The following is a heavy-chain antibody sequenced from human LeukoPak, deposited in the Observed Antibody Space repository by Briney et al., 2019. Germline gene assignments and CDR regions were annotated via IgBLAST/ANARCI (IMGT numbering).Heavy chain of an antibody. J-gene: IGHJ1*01. D-gene: IGHD6-13*01. Sequence: SEILSLTCTVSGGSVSSGSYYWSWIRQPPGKGLEWIGYIYYSGSTNYNPSLKSRVTISVDTSKNQFSLKLSSVTAADTAVYYCAGSIAAAGRGYFQHWGQGTLVTVSS. V-gene: IGHV4-61*01. CDR2: IYYSGST. CDR1: GGSVSSGSYY. CDR3: AGSIAAAGRGYFQH.